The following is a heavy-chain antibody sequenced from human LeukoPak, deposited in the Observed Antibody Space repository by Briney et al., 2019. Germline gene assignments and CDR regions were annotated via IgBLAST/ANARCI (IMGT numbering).Heavy chain of an antibody. CDR1: GFTFSSYW. CDR2: IKQDGSEK. Sequence: GGSLRLSCAASGFTFSSYWMSWVRQAPGKGLEWVANIKQDGSEKYYVDSVKGRFTISRDNAKNSLYLQMNSLRAEDTAVYYCARLDEYYDFWSGLAQFARWDRNWFDPWGQGTLVTVSS. D-gene: IGHD3-3*01. J-gene: IGHJ5*02. CDR3: ARLDEYYDFWSGLAQFARWDRNWFDP. V-gene: IGHV3-7*03.